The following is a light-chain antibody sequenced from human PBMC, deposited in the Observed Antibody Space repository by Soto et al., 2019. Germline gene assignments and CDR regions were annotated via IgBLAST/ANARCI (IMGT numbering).Light chain of an antibody. Sequence: PQSPATLSLSPGERATLSCRASQSVSSYLAWYQQKPGQAPRLLIYDASNRATGIPARFSGSGSGTEFTLSISGLQSEDFAVYFCQQYNNWPFSFGQGTRLEIK. V-gene: IGKV3D-15*01. CDR1: QSVSSY. J-gene: IGKJ5*01. CDR3: QQYNNWPFS. CDR2: DAS.